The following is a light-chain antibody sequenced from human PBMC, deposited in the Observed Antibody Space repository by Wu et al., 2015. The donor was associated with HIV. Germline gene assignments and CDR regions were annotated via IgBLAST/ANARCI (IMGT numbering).Light chain of an antibody. V-gene: IGKV3-15*01. CDR1: QSISSN. Sequence: EIVMTQSPATLSVSPGERVALSCRASQSISSNLAWYQQTPGQAPRLLIYASSIRATGIPARFSGSGSGTEFTLTISSMQSEDFAVYYCQQYNTGLETFGRDQGGNQT. CDR3: QQYNTGLET. J-gene: IGKJ1*01. CDR2: ASS.